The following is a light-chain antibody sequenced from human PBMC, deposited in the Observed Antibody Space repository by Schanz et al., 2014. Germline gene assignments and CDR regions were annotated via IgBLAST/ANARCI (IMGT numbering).Light chain of an antibody. V-gene: IGLV7-43*01. CDR3: LLYYGGARV. J-gene: IGLJ3*02. CDR2: STS. CDR1: TGAVTSGFY. Sequence: QAVVTQEPSLTVSPGGTVTLTCASSTGAVTSGFYPNWFQQKPGQAPRSLIYSTSNKQSWTPARFSGSLLGGKAALTLSGVQPEDEAEYYCLLYYGGARVFGGGTKRTVL.